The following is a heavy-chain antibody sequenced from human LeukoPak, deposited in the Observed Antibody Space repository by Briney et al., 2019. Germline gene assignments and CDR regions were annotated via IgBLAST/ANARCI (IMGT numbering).Heavy chain of an antibody. D-gene: IGHD6-6*01. V-gene: IGHV4-34*08. CDR3: VTKVGAARPVARPRSGGFWFDP. Sequence: PGGSLRLSCAASGFTFSNGWMSWVRQAPGKGLEWIGEINHSGSTNYNPSPKSRVTISVDTSKNQFSLKLSSVTAADTAVYYCVTKVGAARPVARPRSGGFWFDPWGQGTLVTVSS. CDR2: INHSGST. CDR1: GFTFSNGW. J-gene: IGHJ5*02.